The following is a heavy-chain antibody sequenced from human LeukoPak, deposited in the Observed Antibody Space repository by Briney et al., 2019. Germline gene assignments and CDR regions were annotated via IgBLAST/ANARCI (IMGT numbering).Heavy chain of an antibody. CDR1: GGSNSRYY. Sequence: SETLSLTCTVSGGSNSRYYWSWIRQPPGKGLEWIGDIYYSGSTNYNPSLESRVTISVDTSKNQFSLKLSSVTAADTAVYYCARRGRDFWSGYPFDYWGQGTLVTVSS. CDR2: IYYSGST. V-gene: IGHV4-59*08. D-gene: IGHD3-3*01. J-gene: IGHJ4*02. CDR3: ARRGRDFWSGYPFDY.